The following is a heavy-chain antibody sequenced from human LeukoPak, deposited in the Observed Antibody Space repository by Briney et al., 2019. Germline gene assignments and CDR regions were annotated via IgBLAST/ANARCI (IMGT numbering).Heavy chain of an antibody. CDR1: GYTFTGYY. V-gene: IGHV1-2*02. CDR2: INPNSGGT. D-gene: IGHD2-8*01. Sequence: ASVKVSCKASGYTFTGYYMHWVRQAPGQGLEWMGWINPNSGGTNYAQKFQGRVTMTRDTSISTAYMELSRLRSDDTAVYYCARAPGYCTNGVCYPRATLGYWGQGTLVTVSS. CDR3: ARAPGYCTNGVCYPRATLGY. J-gene: IGHJ4*02.